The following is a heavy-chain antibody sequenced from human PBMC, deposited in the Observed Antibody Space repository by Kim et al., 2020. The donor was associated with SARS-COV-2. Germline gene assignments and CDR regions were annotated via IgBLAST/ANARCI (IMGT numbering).Heavy chain of an antibody. CDR2: IKSKTDGGTT. J-gene: IGHJ4*02. D-gene: IGHD3-22*01. V-gene: IGHV3-15*01. CDR1: GFTFSNAW. Sequence: GGSLRLSCAASGFTFSNAWMSWVRQAPGKGLEWVGRIKSKTDGGTTYYAAPVKGRFTISRDDSKNTLYLQMNSLKTEDTAVYYCTTEHYDSSVDYWGQGTLVTVSS. CDR3: TTEHYDSSVDY.